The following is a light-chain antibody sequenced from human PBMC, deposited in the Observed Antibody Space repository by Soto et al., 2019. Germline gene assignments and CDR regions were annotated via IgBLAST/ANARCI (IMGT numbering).Light chain of an antibody. V-gene: IGKV3-15*01. Sequence: EIVMTQSPAALSVSPGERATLSCRASQSVSDNLAWYQQKPGQAPRLIIFGTSTRATGIPARFSVSGSGTEFTLTISSLQSEDFAVYYCQQYKNWPPWTFGQGTKVEIK. CDR1: QSVSDN. CDR3: QQYKNWPPWT. J-gene: IGKJ1*01. CDR2: GTS.